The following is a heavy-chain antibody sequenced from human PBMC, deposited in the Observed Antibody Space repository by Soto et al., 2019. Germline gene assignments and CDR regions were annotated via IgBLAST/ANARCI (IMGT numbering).Heavy chain of an antibody. D-gene: IGHD4-4*01. Sequence: GGSLRLSCTASGFAFSDYYMSWIRQAPGKGLEWISYISGTTTDTNYADSVKGRFTISRDNAKNSLFLQMNSLRVEDTAMYYCAKATRGYRNSETWGQGTLVTVSS. J-gene: IGHJ5*02. V-gene: IGHV3-11*06. CDR2: ISGTTTDT. CDR3: AKATRGYRNSET. CDR1: GFAFSDYY.